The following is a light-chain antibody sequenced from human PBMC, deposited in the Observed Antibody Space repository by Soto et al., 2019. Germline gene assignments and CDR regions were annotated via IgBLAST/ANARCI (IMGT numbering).Light chain of an antibody. J-gene: IGKJ1*01. V-gene: IGKV3-11*01. CDR1: QSVSSY. CDR3: QQRNNWPPWT. CDR2: DAS. Sequence: EIVLTQSPATLSLSPGERATLSCRASQSVSSYLAWYPQKPCQAPRLLIYDASNRATGIPARFSGSGCGADFTLTISSLEPEDFAVYYCQQRNNWPPWTFGQGTKVDIK.